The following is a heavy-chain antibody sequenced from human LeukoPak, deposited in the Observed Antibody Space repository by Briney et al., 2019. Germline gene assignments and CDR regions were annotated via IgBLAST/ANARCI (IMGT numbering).Heavy chain of an antibody. J-gene: IGHJ5*02. D-gene: IGHD6-19*01. Sequence: SETLSLTCTVSGGSISSYYWSWIRQPAGKGLEWIGRIYTSGSTNYNPSLKSRVTMSVYTSKNQFSLKLSSVTAADTAVYYCARGYSSGWYYWFDPWGQGTLVTVSS. V-gene: IGHV4-4*07. CDR1: GGSISSYY. CDR3: ARGYSSGWYYWFDP. CDR2: IYTSGST.